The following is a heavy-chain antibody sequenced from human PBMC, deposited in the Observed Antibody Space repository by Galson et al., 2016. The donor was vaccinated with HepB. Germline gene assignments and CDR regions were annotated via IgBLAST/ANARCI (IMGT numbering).Heavy chain of an antibody. J-gene: IGHJ3*02. V-gene: IGHV3-33*01. CDR3: ARVWFGDDGSYDAFDI. CDR2: IYYDGSNK. CDR1: GFTFSRYG. Sequence: SLRLSCAASGFTFSRYGMHWVRQAPGKGLEWVAVIYYDGSNKYYADSVKGRFTISRDNSKNTLYLQMNSLRAEDTAVYYCARVWFGDDGSYDAFDIWGQGTMVTVSS. D-gene: IGHD3-10*01.